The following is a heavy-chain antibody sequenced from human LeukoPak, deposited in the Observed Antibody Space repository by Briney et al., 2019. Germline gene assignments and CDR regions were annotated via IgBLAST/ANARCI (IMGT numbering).Heavy chain of an antibody. J-gene: IGHJ6*02. V-gene: IGHV3-30-3*01. CDR3: AREKYSFPRYGMDV. CDR1: GFTFSSYA. D-gene: IGHD6-6*01. Sequence: GRSLRLSCAASGFTFSSYAMHWVRQAPGKGLEWVAVISYDGSNKYYADSVKGRFTISRDNSKNTLYLQMNSLRAEDTAVYYCAREKYSFPRYGMDVWGQGTTVTVSS. CDR2: ISYDGSNK.